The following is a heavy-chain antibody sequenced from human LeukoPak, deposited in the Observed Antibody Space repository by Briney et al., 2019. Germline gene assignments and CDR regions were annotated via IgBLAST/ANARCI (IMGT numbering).Heavy chain of an antibody. D-gene: IGHD2-2*02. CDR2: IVPVFGTV. CDR1: GGTFSNYG. J-gene: IGHJ4*02. V-gene: IGHV1-69*13. CDR3: ARWAGTCTIASCYTPLDY. Sequence: SVKVSCKAPGGTFSNYGFSWVRQAPEKGLEWMGGIVPVFGTVSYAQKFQGRVTISADDFTTTAYMELSSLRSEDTAVYYCARWAGTCTIASCYTPLDYWGQGTLVTVST.